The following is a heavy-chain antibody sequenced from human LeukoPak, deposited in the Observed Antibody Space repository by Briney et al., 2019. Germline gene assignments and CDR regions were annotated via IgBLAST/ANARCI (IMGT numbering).Heavy chain of an antibody. J-gene: IGHJ3*02. V-gene: IGHV4-39*01. D-gene: IGHD3-22*01. Sequence: SQTLSLTCTVSGGSISSSSYYWGWIRQPPGEGLEWIGSIYYSGSTYYNPSLKSRVTISVDTSKNQFSLKLSSVTAADTAVYYCASQNYYDSSGYYDIWGQGTMVTVSS. CDR2: IYYSGST. CDR3: ASQNYYDSSGYYDI. CDR1: GGSISSSSYY.